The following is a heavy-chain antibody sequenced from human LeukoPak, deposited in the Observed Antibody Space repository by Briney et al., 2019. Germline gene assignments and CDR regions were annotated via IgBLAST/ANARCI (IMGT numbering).Heavy chain of an antibody. J-gene: IGHJ4*02. D-gene: IGHD3-16*01. Sequence: GGSLRLSCAASGFSFKSYAMSWVRQAPGKGLEWVSAINNDGDSTYSADSVKGRFTVSRDNSKNTLYLEMSSLRVEDTAIYYCAKWPEGAMDYFDYWGQGTLVTVSS. CDR3: AKWPEGAMDYFDY. CDR2: INNDGDST. V-gene: IGHV3-23*01. CDR1: GFSFKSYA.